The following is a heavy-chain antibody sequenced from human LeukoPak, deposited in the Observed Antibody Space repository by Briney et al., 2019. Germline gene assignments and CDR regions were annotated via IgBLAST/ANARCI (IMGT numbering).Heavy chain of an antibody. Sequence: GGSLRLSCAASGFTFSSHGMHWVRQTPAKGLEWVAFIRYDGRNKYYADSVKGRFTISRDNSKNTLYLQMNSLRAEDTAVYYCAKGPIYDILTGWRKTHNAFDIWGQGTMVTVSS. CDR1: GFTFSSHG. CDR3: AKGPIYDILTGWRKTHNAFDI. D-gene: IGHD3-9*01. CDR2: IRYDGRNK. J-gene: IGHJ3*02. V-gene: IGHV3-30*02.